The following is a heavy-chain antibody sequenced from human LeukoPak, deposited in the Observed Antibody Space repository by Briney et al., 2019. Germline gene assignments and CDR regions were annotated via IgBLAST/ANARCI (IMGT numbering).Heavy chain of an antibody. Sequence: ASVKVSCKASGYTFTGYYIHWVRQAPGQGLEWMGWINPDSGGTNYAQIFQGRVTMTRDTSISTAYMELNRLRSDDTAVYYCARVASAVYSDHWGQGTLVTVSS. CDR2: INPDSGGT. CDR1: GYTFTGYY. V-gene: IGHV1-2*02. J-gene: IGHJ4*02. CDR3: ARVASAVYSDH.